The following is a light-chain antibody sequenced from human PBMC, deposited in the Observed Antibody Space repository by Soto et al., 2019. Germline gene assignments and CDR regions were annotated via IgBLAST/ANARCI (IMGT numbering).Light chain of an antibody. J-gene: IGKJ1*01. V-gene: IGKV3-15*01. Sequence: EVVMTQSPVTLSVSPGERATLSCRASQSVRTNLAWYQQKPGQAPRLLIYVASTRATGVPARFSGSGSGTAFSLTISSLQCEDFAVYYCQQYNIWPWTFGQGTKVEI. CDR1: QSVRTN. CDR3: QQYNIWPWT. CDR2: VAS.